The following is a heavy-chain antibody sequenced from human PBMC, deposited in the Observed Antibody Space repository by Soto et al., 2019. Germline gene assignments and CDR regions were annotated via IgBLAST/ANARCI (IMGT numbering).Heavy chain of an antibody. D-gene: IGHD6-19*01. J-gene: IGHJ4*02. CDR1: GYNFTTYG. CDR3: ARYQPYSTGYYYFDH. V-gene: IGHV1-18*01. CDR2: ISGHNGHT. Sequence: QVPLVQSGAEVKKPGASVKVSCKTPGYNFTTYGVSWVRQAPGQGLEWMGWISGHNGHTNYAQTFQGRVTMTTDTSTATAYMELRSLRSDDTAVYYCARYQPYSTGYYYFDHWGQGTLAIVTS.